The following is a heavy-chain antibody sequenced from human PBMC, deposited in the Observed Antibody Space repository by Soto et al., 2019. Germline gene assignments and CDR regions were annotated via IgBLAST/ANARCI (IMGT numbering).Heavy chain of an antibody. Sequence: SETLSLTCSIYIGSFSGYYWSWIRQPPGKGLEWIGEISQSGNTNYSPSLKSRVSISIDTSKKQFSLNLASVSAADTAVYYCARAPKVSGSSQTRPDFWGQGTLVTVSS. D-gene: IGHD6-6*01. CDR2: ISQSGNT. J-gene: IGHJ4*02. CDR3: ARAPKVSGSSQTRPDF. V-gene: IGHV4-34*01. CDR1: IGSFSGYY.